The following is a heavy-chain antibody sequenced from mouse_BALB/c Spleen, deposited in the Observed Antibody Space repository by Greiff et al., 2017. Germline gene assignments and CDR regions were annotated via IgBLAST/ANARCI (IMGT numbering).Heavy chain of an antibody. CDR3: ARSGYGNSYYAMDY. CDR1: GYTFTSYW. D-gene: IGHD2-10*02. Sequence: VQLQQPGAELVKPGASVKLSCKASGYTFTSYWMHWVKQRPGQGLEWIGEINPSNGRTNYNEKFKSKATLTVDKSSSTAYMQLSSLTSEDSAVYYCARSGYGNSYYAMDYWGQGTSVTVSS. V-gene: IGHV1S81*02. J-gene: IGHJ4*01. CDR2: INPSNGRT.